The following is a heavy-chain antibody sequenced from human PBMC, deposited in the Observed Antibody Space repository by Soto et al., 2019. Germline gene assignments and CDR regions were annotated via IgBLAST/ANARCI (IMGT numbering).Heavy chain of an antibody. CDR3: ARAPPVLRYFDWLTPSFDY. J-gene: IGHJ4*02. V-gene: IGHV5-51*01. D-gene: IGHD3-9*01. Sequence: GESLKISCKGSGYSFTSYWIGWVRQMPGEGLEWMGIIYPGDSDTRYSPSFQGQVTISADKSISTAYLQWSSLKASDTAMYYCARAPPVLRYFDWLTPSFDYWGQGTLVTVSS. CDR1: GYSFTSYW. CDR2: IYPGDSDT.